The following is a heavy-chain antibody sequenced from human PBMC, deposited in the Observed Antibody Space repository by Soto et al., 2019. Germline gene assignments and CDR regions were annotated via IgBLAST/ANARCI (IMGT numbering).Heavy chain of an antibody. Sequence: EVQVVETGGGLIQPGGSLRLSCAVSGFTVSSNYMSWVRQPPGKGPEWVSDIYSGGSTYYADSVKGRFTISRDNSKNTLYLQMNSLRAEDTAVYYCARERDGHNSNGFDLWGQGTLVTVSS. D-gene: IGHD2-8*01. V-gene: IGHV3-53*02. J-gene: IGHJ5*02. CDR2: IYSGGST. CDR3: ARERDGHNSNGFDL. CDR1: GFTVSSNY.